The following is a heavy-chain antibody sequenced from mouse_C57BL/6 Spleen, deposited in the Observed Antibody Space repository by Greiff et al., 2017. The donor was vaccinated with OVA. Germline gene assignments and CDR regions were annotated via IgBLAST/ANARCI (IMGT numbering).Heavy chain of an antibody. CDR3: AKHEDSSGRALFAY. D-gene: IGHD3-2*02. CDR2: FYPGSGSI. Sequence: VQRVESGAELVKPGASVKLSCKASGYTFTEYTIHWVKQRSGQGLEWIGWFYPGSGSIKYNEKFKDKATLTADKSSSTVYMELSRLTSEDSAVYASAKHEDSSGRALFAYWGQGTLVTVSA. J-gene: IGHJ3*01. V-gene: IGHV1-62-2*01. CDR1: GYTFTEYT.